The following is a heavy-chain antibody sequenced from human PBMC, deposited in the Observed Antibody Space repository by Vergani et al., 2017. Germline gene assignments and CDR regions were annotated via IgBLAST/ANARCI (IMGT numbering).Heavy chain of an antibody. J-gene: IGHJ3*02. CDR1: GGTFSSYA. CDR3: ARDGLEGAVRFDAFDI. D-gene: IGHD1-26*01. CDR2: IIPILGIA. Sequence: QVQLVQSGAEVKKPGASVKVSCKASGGTFSSYAISWVRQAPGQGLEWMGRIIPILGIANYAQKFQGRVTITADKSTSTAYMELSSLRSEDTAVYYCARDGLEGAVRFDAFDIWGQGTMVTVSS. V-gene: IGHV1-69*04.